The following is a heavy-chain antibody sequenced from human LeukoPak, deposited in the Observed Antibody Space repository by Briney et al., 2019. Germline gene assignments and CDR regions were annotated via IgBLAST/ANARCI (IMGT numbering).Heavy chain of an antibody. CDR2: IIPILGIA. V-gene: IGHV1-69*04. Sequence: SVKVSCKASGGTFSSYAISWVRQAPGQGLEWMGRIIPILGIANYAQKFQGRVTITADKSTSTAYMELSSLRSEDTAVYYCARGALHGDLFYFDYWGQGTLVTVSS. CDR3: ARGALHGDLFYFDY. CDR1: GGTFSSYA. J-gene: IGHJ4*02. D-gene: IGHD4-17*01.